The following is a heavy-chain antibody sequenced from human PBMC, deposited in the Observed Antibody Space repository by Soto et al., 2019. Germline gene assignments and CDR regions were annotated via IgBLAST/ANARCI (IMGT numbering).Heavy chain of an antibody. Sequence: QVQLVQSGPEVKKPGSSVKVSCTASGGIFSNFAVSWVRQAPGHGLEWMGGIIPPLPTPRYPQKFQGRVTIAAVKNIAYTELSSLTSDDTAVYYCARVGSRDAYNYVLDKWGQGTLVTVSS. D-gene: IGHD3-16*01. CDR3: ARVGSRDAYNYVLDK. CDR1: GGIFSNFA. CDR2: IIPPLPTP. V-gene: IGHV1-69*06. J-gene: IGHJ4*02.